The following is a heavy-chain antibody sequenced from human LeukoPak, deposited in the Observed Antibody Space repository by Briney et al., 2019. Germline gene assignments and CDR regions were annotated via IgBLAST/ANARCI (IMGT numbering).Heavy chain of an antibody. CDR3: ARGRHRYYDILTGRLPLDAFDI. CDR1: GGSISSSSYY. CDR2: IYYSGST. D-gene: IGHD3-9*01. J-gene: IGHJ3*02. Sequence: PSETLSLTCTVSGGSISSSSYYWGWIRQPPGKGLEWIGSIYYSGSTYYNPSLKSRVTISVDTSKNQFSLKPSSVTAADTAVYYCARGRHRYYDILTGRLPLDAFDIWGQGTMVTVSS. V-gene: IGHV4-39*07.